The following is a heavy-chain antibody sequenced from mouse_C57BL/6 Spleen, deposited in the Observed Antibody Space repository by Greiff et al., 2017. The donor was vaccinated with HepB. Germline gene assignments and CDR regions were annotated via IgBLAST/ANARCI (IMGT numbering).Heavy chain of an antibody. V-gene: IGHV14-4*01. CDR3: TTGYYGSKVAY. CDR2: IDPENGDT. J-gene: IGHJ3*01. Sequence: VQLQQSGAELVRPGASVKLSCTASGFNIKDDYMHWVKQRPEQGLEWIGWIDPENGDTEYASKFQGKATITADTSSNTAYLQLSSLTSEDTAVYYCTTGYYGSKVAYWSQGTLVTVSA. D-gene: IGHD2-2*01. CDR1: GFNIKDDY.